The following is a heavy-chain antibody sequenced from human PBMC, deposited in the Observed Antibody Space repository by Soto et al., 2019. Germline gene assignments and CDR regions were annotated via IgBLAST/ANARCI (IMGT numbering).Heavy chain of an antibody. D-gene: IGHD4-17*01. CDR3: ARGLRNYYGVDV. Sequence: VQLVESGGGLVQPGGSLRLSCVASGFTFSDYWIHWVRQAPGKGLVWVSRIKFDGSFTSHADSVKGRFTISRDNARKTVHLQMDSLRAEDTGVYYCARGLRNYYGVDVWGQGTTVTVSS. CDR1: GFTFSDYW. V-gene: IGHV3-74*01. CDR2: IKFDGSFT. J-gene: IGHJ6*02.